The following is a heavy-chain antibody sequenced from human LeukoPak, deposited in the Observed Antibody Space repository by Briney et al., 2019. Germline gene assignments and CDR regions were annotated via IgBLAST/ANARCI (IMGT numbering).Heavy chain of an antibody. D-gene: IGHD3-22*01. CDR1: GFTFSDYY. V-gene: IGHV3-11*04. CDR2: ISSSGSTK. J-gene: IGHJ4*02. Sequence: GGSLRLSCAASGFTFSDYYMSWIRQAPGKGLEWVSYISSSGSTKYYADSVKGRFTTSRDNAKNSLYLQMNSLRAEDTAVYYCARDQLPVPYDSSGYYPGCDYWGQGTLVTVSS. CDR3: ARDQLPVPYDSSGYYPGCDY.